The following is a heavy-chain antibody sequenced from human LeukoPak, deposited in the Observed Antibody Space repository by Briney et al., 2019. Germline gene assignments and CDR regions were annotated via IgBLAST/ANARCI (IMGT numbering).Heavy chain of an antibody. J-gene: IGHJ6*04. Sequence: WASVKVSCKASGGTFSSYAISWVRQAPGQGLEWMGGIIPIFGTANYAQKFQGRVTITADKSTSTAYMELSSLRSEDTAVYYCASRWFGEILTGCYYYGMDVWGKGTTVTVSS. CDR2: IIPIFGTA. V-gene: IGHV1-69*06. D-gene: IGHD3-10*01. CDR3: ASRWFGEILTGCYYYGMDV. CDR1: GGTFSSYA.